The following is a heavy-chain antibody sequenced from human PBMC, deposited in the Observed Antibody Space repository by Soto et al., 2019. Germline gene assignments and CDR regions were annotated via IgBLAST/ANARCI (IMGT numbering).Heavy chain of an antibody. CDR2: IYHTGST. CDR1: GDSISRGFYY. CDR3: ARVQNYFDSVSYYPSFFY. J-gene: IGHJ4*02. V-gene: IGHV4-30-4*01. Sequence: SETLSLTCTVSGDSISRGFYYWSWIRQHPGKGLEWIGNIYHTGSTFYSPSLKSRLTMSIDTSKNHFSLQLTSVTAADTAVYFCARVQNYFDSVSYYPSFFYWGQGALVTVSS. D-gene: IGHD3-22*01.